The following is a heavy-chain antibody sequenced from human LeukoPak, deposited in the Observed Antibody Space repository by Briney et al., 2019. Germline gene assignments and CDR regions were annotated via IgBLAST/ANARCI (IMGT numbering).Heavy chain of an antibody. V-gene: IGHV3-30*18. D-gene: IGHD3-10*01. J-gene: IGHJ6*02. CDR2: ISYGGNDK. CDR3: AKDRWFGELSDYYYGMDV. Sequence: GGSLRLSCAASGFTFSSYSMNWVRQAPGKGLEWVAVISYGGNDKYYADSVKGRFTISRDNSKNTLYLQMNSLRAEDTAVYYCAKDRWFGELSDYYYGMDVWGQGTTVTVSS. CDR1: GFTFSSYS.